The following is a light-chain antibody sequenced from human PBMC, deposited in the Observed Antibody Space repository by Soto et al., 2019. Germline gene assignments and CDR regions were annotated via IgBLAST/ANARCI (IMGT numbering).Light chain of an antibody. CDR1: QSVSSIY. Sequence: VWTQSPGTLSVSPGERATLSCRASQSVSSIYFAWYQQKRGQAPRLLIYGVSSRATGIPDRFSGSGSGTDFTLTISRLEPEDSAVYYCEQYGSSHRTFGQGTKVDIK. CDR2: GVS. CDR3: EQYGSSHRT. V-gene: IGKV3-20*01. J-gene: IGKJ1*01.